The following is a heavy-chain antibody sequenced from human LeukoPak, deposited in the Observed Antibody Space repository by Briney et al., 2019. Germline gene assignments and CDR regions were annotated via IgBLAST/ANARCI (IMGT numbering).Heavy chain of an antibody. Sequence: GASVKVSCKASVYTFTVYYMHWVRQAPGQGLEWMGWINPNSGGTNYAQKFQGRVTMARDTSISTAYMELSRLRSDDTAVYYCARARADFWSGSLWGQGTLVTVSS. J-gene: IGHJ4*02. CDR1: VYTFTVYY. V-gene: IGHV1-2*02. CDR3: ARARADFWSGSL. CDR2: INPNSGGT. D-gene: IGHD3-3*01.